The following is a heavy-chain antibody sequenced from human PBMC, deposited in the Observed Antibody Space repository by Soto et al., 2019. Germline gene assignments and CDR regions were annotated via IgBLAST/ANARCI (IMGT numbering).Heavy chain of an antibody. CDR1: GGSFSGYY. CDR2: INHSGST. Sequence: SETLSLTCAVYGGSFSGYYWSWIRQPPGKGLEWIGEINHSGSTNYNPSLRSRVTISVDTSKNQFSLKLSSVTAADTAAYYCARGRGGNYGYWGQGTLVTVSS. V-gene: IGHV4-34*01. J-gene: IGHJ4*02. CDR3: ARGRGGNYGY. D-gene: IGHD1-7*01.